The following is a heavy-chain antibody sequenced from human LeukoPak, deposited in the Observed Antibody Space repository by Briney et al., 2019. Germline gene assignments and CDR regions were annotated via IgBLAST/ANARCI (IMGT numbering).Heavy chain of an antibody. Sequence: GGSLRLFCAASGFTFSSYGMHWVRQAPGKGLEWVAFIRYDGSNKYYADSVKGRFTISRDNSKNTLYLQMNSLRAEDTAVYYCASPSGTYCGGDCYSFDYWGQGTLVTVSS. J-gene: IGHJ4*02. V-gene: IGHV3-30*02. CDR3: ASPSGTYCGGDCYSFDY. CDR2: IRYDGSNK. CDR1: GFTFSSYG. D-gene: IGHD2-21*02.